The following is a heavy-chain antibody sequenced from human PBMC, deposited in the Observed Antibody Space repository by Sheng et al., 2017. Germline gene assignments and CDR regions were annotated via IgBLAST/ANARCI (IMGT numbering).Heavy chain of an antibody. CDR1: GYTFTSYG. D-gene: IGHD1-26*01. CDR2: ISAYNGNT. Sequence: GAEVKKPGASVKVSCKASGYTFTSYGISWVRQAPWTRALSGWEWISAYNGNTNYAQKLQVRVTMTTDTSTSTAYMELRSLRSDDTAVYYCARDMSGRLGRLYYWGRGNPWSPSPQ. V-gene: IGHV1-18*01. CDR3: ARDMSGRLGRLYY. J-gene: IGHJ4*02.